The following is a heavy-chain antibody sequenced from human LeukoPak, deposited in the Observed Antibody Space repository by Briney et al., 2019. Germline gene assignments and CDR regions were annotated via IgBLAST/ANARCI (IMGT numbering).Heavy chain of an antibody. CDR3: ARATYYYDILTGPYYYYYMDV. CDR2: IYYSGST. CDR1: GGSFSGHY. Sequence: KPSETLSLTCAVYGGSFSGHYWSWIRQPPGKGLEWIGYIYYSGSTNYNPSLKSRVTISVDTSKNQFSLKLSSVTAADTAVYYCARATYYYDILTGPYYYYYMDVWGKGTTVTVSS. J-gene: IGHJ6*03. V-gene: IGHV4-59*11. D-gene: IGHD3-9*01.